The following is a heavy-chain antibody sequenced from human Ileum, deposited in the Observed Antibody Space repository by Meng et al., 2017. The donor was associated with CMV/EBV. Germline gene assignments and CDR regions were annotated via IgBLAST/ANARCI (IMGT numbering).Heavy chain of an antibody. V-gene: IGHV3-19*01. CDR3: VRMSEGGYDYWSGPIPYYYYGMDV. J-gene: IGHJ6*02. CDR1: GFTFSNSD. Sequence: GGSLRLSCAASGFTFSNSDMNRVRQAPGKGLERVSGVSWNGSRTHYADSVKGRFIISRDNSRNFLYQQMNSLRPEDMAVYYCVRMSEGGYDYWSGPIPYYYYGMDVWGQGTTVTVSS. CDR2: VSWNGSRT. D-gene: IGHD3-3*01.